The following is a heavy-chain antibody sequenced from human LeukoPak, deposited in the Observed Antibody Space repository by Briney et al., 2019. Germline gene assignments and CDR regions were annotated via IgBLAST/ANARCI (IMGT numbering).Heavy chain of an antibody. CDR1: GYTFTSYD. Sequence: GASVKVSCKASGYTFTSYDINWVRQATGQGLGWMGWMNPNSGNTGYAQKFQGRVTMTRNTSISTAYMELSSLRSEDTAVYYCARVRSGSRRGYCSGGSCYPFDYWGQGTLVTVSS. V-gene: IGHV1-8*01. CDR2: MNPNSGNT. CDR3: ARVRSGSRRGYCSGGSCYPFDY. J-gene: IGHJ4*02. D-gene: IGHD2-15*01.